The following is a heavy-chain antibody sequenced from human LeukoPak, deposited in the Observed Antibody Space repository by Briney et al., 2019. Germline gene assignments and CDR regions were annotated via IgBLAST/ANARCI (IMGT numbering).Heavy chain of an antibody. J-gene: IGHJ4*02. CDR2: IRYDGSNK. V-gene: IGHV3-30*02. CDR3: ATFDC. CDR1: GFTFSSYD. Sequence: SGGSLRLSCAASGFTFSSYDIHWVRQAPGKGLEWVAFIRYDGSNKYYADSVKGRFTISRDNSKNTLYLQMNRLRVEDTAVYYCATFDCWGQGTLVTVSS.